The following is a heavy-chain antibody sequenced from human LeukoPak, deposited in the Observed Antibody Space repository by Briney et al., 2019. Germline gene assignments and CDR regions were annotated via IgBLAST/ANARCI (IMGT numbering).Heavy chain of an antibody. V-gene: IGHV3-21*01. Sequence: GGSLRLSCAASGFTFSSHSMNWVRQAPGKGLEWVSSISSSSSYIYYADSVKGRFTISRDNAKNSLYLQMNSLRAEDTAVYYCARDRLRGYYDFWSGYSEKAIDYWGQGTLVTVSS. CDR1: GFTFSSHS. D-gene: IGHD3-3*01. J-gene: IGHJ4*02. CDR2: ISSSSSYI. CDR3: ARDRLRGYYDFWSGYSEKAIDY.